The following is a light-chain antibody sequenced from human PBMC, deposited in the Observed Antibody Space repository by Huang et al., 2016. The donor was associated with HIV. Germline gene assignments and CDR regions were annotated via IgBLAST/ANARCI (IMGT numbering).Light chain of an antibody. CDR2: AAS. CDR1: QSVRNY. CDR3: QQCYNWPLT. V-gene: IGKV3-11*01. Sequence: EIVLTQSPASLALSPGERATLSCRASQSVRNYLAWYQQKPGQAPRLLIFAASTRATDIPARFSGSGSVTDFTLTISSLEPEDFAVYYCQQCYNWPLTFGGGTKVEIK. J-gene: IGKJ4*01.